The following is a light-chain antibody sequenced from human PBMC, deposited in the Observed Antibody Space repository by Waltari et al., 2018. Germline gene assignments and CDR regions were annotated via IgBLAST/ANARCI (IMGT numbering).Light chain of an antibody. CDR2: GAS. CDR1: QGIGTW. J-gene: IGKJ1*01. V-gene: IGKV1-12*01. CDR3: QQGNSFPPT. Sequence: DIQMTQSPSSVSASLGDRVTITCRASQGIGTWLAWYQQKPGKAPKVLIYGASTLLTGVQSRFSGSGSGTEFTLTITGLQPEDFATYFCQQGNSFPPTFGLGTRVEV.